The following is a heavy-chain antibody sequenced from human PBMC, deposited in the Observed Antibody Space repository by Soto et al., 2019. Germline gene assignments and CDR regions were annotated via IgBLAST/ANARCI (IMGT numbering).Heavy chain of an antibody. V-gene: IGHV3-73*01. Sequence: EVQLVESGGGLVQPGGSPKLSCAASGFTFSGSAMHWVRQASGKGLEWVGRIRSKANSYATAYAASVKGRFTISRDDSKNTAYLQMNSLKTEDTAVYYCTTNYYGDHDYWGQGTLVTVSS. J-gene: IGHJ4*02. D-gene: IGHD3-10*01. CDR2: IRSKANSYAT. CDR3: TTNYYGDHDY. CDR1: GFTFSGSA.